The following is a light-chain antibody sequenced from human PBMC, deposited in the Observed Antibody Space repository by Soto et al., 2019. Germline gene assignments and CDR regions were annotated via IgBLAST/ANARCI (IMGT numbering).Light chain of an antibody. J-gene: IGLJ2*01. V-gene: IGLV2-11*01. Sequence: QSALTQPRSVSGSLGQSVTISCTGSDTDVGSYNYVSWDQHHPGNAPKLIIHDVTQRPPGVPDRFSGSKSGYRASLAISGRQADDEAIDYCLSYAGSHTLLFGGGTKLTVL. CDR1: DTDVGSYNY. CDR2: DVT. CDR3: LSYAGSHTLL.